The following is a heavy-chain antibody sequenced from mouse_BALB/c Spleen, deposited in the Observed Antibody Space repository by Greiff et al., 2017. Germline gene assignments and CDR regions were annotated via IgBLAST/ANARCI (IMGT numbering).Heavy chain of an antibody. CDR1: GFAFSSYD. J-gene: IGHJ2*01. V-gene: IGHV5-12-1*01. Sequence: EVQRVESGGGLVKPGGSLKLSCAASGFAFSSYDMSWVRQTPEKRLEWVAYISSGGGSTYYPDTVKGRFTISRDNAKNTLYLQMSSLKSEDTAMYYWARHGYRFLFDYWGQGTTLTVSS. D-gene: IGHD2-14*01. CDR3: ARHGYRFLFDY. CDR2: ISSGGGST.